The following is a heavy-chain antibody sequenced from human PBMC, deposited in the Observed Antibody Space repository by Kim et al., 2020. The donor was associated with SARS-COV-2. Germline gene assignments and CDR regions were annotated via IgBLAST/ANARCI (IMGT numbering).Heavy chain of an antibody. CDR1: GGSISSSSYY. V-gene: IGHV4-39*01. D-gene: IGHD2-2*01. CDR2: IYYSGST. J-gene: IGHJ4*02. CDR3: ARHSRIVVVPAAILA. Sequence: SETLSLTCTVSGGSISSSSYYWGWIRQPPGKGLEWIGSIYYSGSTYYNPSLKSRVTISVDTSKNQFSLKLISVTAADTAVYYFARHSRIVVVPAAILAWGQGTLVNVSS.